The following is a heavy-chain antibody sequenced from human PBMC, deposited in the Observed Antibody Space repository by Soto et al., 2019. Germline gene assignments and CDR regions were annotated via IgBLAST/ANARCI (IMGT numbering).Heavy chain of an antibody. J-gene: IGHJ4*02. V-gene: IGHV3-23*01. D-gene: IGHD1-1*01. CDR3: AAQDFRGTTGTP. Sequence: EVQLLESGGGLVQPGGSLRLSCAASGFTFSRYAMGWVRQAPGKGLEWVSVISGSGGNIHYADSVKGRFTISRDNSKNTLDLQMNSLRVEDTAVYNCAAQDFRGTTGTPWGQRTLVTVST. CDR2: ISGSGGNI. CDR1: GFTFSRYA.